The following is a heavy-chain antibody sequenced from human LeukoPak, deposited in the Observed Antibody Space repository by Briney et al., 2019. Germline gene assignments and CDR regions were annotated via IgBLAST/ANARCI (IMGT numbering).Heavy chain of an antibody. D-gene: IGHD2-8*02. CDR3: ARDLVMDY. CDR1: GGSISSDGYY. Sequence: SETLSLTCTASGGSISSDGYYWSWIRPRPGKGLEWLGYIYYGGSTYYNPSLKSRVTISVDTSKNQFSLKLSSVTAADTAVYYCARDLVMDYWGQGTLVTVSS. J-gene: IGHJ4*02. CDR2: IYYGGST. V-gene: IGHV4-31*03.